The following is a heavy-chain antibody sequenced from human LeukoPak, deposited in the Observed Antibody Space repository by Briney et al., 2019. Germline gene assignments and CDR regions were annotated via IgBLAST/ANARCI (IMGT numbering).Heavy chain of an antibody. Sequence: SETLSLTCTVSGDSLNTYYWTWIRQTPGKGLEWIGFVAYGGSSNYNPSLKSRVSISIDTSKNQFSLALTSVTPADTAVYYCARVVRGVVTSNWFDPWGQGTLVTVSS. CDR3: ARVVRGVVTSNWFDP. CDR2: VAYGGSS. J-gene: IGHJ5*02. D-gene: IGHD2-21*02. V-gene: IGHV4-59*01. CDR1: GDSLNTYY.